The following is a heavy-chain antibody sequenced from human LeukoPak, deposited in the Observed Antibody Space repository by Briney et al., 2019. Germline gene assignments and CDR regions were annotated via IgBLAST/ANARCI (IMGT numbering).Heavy chain of an antibody. J-gene: IGHJ4*02. CDR3: ARDRDSSGWYEGFDY. CDR1: GFTFSSSA. D-gene: IGHD6-19*01. V-gene: IGHV3-30-3*01. CDR2: ISYDGSNK. Sequence: GGSLRLSCAASGFTFSSSAMHWVRQAPDKGLEWVAVISYDGSNKYYADSVKGRFTISRDNSKNTLYLQMNSPRADDTAVYYCARDRDSSGWYEGFDYWGQGTLVTVSS.